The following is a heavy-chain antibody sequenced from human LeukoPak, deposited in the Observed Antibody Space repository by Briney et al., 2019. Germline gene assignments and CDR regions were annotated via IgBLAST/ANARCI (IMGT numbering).Heavy chain of an antibody. V-gene: IGHV4-59*12. CDR3: AREGDSSSWYGYGMDV. CDR2: IYYSGST. Sequence: SETLSLTCTVSGGSISSYYWSWIRQPPGKGLEWIGYIYYSGSTNYNPSLKSRVTISVDKSKNQFSLKLSSVTAADTAVYYCAREGDSSSWYGYGMDVWGQGTTVTVSS. J-gene: IGHJ6*02. D-gene: IGHD6-13*01. CDR1: GGSISSYY.